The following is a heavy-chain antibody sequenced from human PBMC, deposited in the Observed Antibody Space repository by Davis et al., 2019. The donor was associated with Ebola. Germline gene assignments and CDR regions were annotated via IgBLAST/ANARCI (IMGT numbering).Heavy chain of an antibody. J-gene: IGHJ4*02. CDR2: IYYSGST. CDR3: ARQLRSYYYDSSGYYSRATHFDY. V-gene: IGHV4-34*01. CDR1: GGSFSGYY. D-gene: IGHD3-22*01. Sequence: SETLSLTCAVYGGSFSGYYWSWIRQPPGKGLEWIGSIYYSGSTYYNPSLKSRVTISVDTSKNQFSLKLSSVTAADTAVYYCARQLRSYYYDSSGYYSRATHFDYWGQGTLVTVSS.